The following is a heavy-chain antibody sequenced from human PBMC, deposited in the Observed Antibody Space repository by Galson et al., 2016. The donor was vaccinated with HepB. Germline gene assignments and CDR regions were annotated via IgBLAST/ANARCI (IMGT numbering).Heavy chain of an antibody. CDR2: IYYSGST. D-gene: IGHD1-1*01. V-gene: IGHV4-31*03. CDR3: ARRMARTRGFDY. J-gene: IGHJ4*02. CDR1: GGSISSGNFS. Sequence: TLSLTCTVSGGSISSGNFSWSWIRQFPGKGLEWIADIYYSGSTHYNPSLKSRLTISIDTSKNQFSLKLRSVTAMDTAVYYCARRMARTRGFDYWGQGTLVAVSS.